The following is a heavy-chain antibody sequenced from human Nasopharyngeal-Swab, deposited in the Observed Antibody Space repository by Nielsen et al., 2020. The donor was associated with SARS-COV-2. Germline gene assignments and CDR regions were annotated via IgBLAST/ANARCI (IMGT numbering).Heavy chain of an antibody. V-gene: IGHV4-59*02. CDR1: GGSVSNYY. CDR2: IYYSGGT. CDR3: ARLGSYCSSTNYYLGGMDV. D-gene: IGHD2-2*01. J-gene: IGHJ6*02. Sequence: SETLSLTCTVSGGSVSNYYWSWIRQTPGKGLEYIGYIYYSGGTNYNPSLKSRVTISVDTSKNQFSMKLSSVNAADTAVYYCARLGSYCSSTNYYLGGMDVWGPGTAVTVS.